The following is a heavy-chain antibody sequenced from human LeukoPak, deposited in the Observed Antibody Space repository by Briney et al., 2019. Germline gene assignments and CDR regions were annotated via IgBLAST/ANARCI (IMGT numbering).Heavy chain of an antibody. CDR2: ISAYNGNT. CDR3: ASHGIVWDLDY. CDR1: GYTFTSYG. J-gene: IGHJ4*02. D-gene: IGHD3-16*01. V-gene: IGHV1-18*01. Sequence: ASVKVSCKASGYTFTSYGISWGRQAHGQGLEWMGWISAYNGNTNYAQKLQGRVTMTIDTSTSTAYMELRSLRSDDTAVYYCASHGIVWDLDYWGQGTLVTVSS.